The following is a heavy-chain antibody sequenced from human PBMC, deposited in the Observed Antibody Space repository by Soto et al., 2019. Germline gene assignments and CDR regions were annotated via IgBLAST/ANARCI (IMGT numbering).Heavy chain of an antibody. J-gene: IGHJ5*02. CDR1: GGSISSGGYY. D-gene: IGHD3-3*01. CDR2: IYYSGST. CDR3: ARTFSPYDSNWFDP. V-gene: IGHV4-31*03. Sequence: QVQLQESGPGLVKPSQTLPLTCTVSGGSISSGGYYWSWIRQHPGKGLEWIGYIYYSGSTYYNPSLKSRVTISVDTSKNQFSLKLSSVTAADTAVYYCARTFSPYDSNWFDPWGQGTLVTVSS.